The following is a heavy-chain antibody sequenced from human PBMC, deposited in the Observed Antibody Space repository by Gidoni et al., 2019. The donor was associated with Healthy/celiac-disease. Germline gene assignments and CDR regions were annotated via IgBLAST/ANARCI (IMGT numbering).Heavy chain of an antibody. Sequence: QVQLVQSGAEVKKPGASVKVSCKASGYTFTSYYMPWVRQAPGQGLEWMGIINPSGGSTSYAQKFQGRVTMTRDTSTSTVYMELSSLRSEDTAVYYCATIAVADVSWFDPWGQGTLVTVSS. CDR1: GYTFTSYY. CDR2: INPSGGST. CDR3: ATIAVADVSWFDP. V-gene: IGHV1-46*01. J-gene: IGHJ5*02. D-gene: IGHD6-19*01.